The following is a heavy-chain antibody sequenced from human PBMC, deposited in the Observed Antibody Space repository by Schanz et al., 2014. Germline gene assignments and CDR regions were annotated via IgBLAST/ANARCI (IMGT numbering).Heavy chain of an antibody. CDR1: GFTFSSYA. J-gene: IGHJ6*02. Sequence: EVQLVESGGGLVKPGGSLRLSCAASGFTFSSYAMSWVRQAPGKGLEWVSGISGSGGSTYYADSVKGRFTISRDNSENTLYLQMNSLSADDTAVCYCAKGMGYCSGGTCYDYYYYGLDVWGQGTTVTVSS. CDR2: ISGSGGST. CDR3: AKGMGYCSGGTCYDYYYYGLDV. V-gene: IGHV3-23*04. D-gene: IGHD2-15*01.